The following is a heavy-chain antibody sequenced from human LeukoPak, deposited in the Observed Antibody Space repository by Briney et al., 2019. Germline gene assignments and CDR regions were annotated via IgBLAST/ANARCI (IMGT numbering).Heavy chain of an antibody. D-gene: IGHD6-19*01. CDR1: GYTFTSYH. J-gene: IGHJ4*02. Sequence: ASVKVSCKASGYTFTSYHMHWVRQAPGQGLEWMGTINPSAGSTTYAQKFQNRVTMTRDMSTSTVYMELSSLRSEDTAVYYCAKSSGWINSFDFWGQGTLVTVSS. V-gene: IGHV1-46*01. CDR3: AKSSGWINSFDF. CDR2: INPSAGST.